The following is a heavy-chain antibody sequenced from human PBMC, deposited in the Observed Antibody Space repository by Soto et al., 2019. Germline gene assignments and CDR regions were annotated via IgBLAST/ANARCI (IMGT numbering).Heavy chain of an antibody. CDR3: ARAFGLHSSPSP. D-gene: IGHD6-13*01. J-gene: IGHJ5*02. V-gene: IGHV3-21*01. CDR1: GFTFSSYG. CDR2: ISSSSSYI. Sequence: VQLVESGGGVVQPGRSLRLSCAASGFTFSSYGMNWVRQAPGKGLEWVSSISSSSSYIYYADSVKGRFTISRDNAKNSLYLQMNSLRAEDTAVYYCARAFGLHSSPSPWGQGTLVTVSS.